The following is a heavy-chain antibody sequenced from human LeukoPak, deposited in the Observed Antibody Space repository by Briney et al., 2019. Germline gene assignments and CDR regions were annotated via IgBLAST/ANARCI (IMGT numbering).Heavy chain of an antibody. Sequence: GGSLRLSCAASGFTFSSYGMHWVRQAPGKGLEWVAVISYDGSNKYYADSVKGRFTISRDNSKNTLYLQMSSLRAEDTAVYYCAKDGGLFGGATLYYYGVDVWGQGTTVTVSS. CDR1: GFTFSSYG. J-gene: IGHJ6*02. CDR3: AKDGGLFGGATLYYYGVDV. D-gene: IGHD3-16*01. CDR2: ISYDGSNK. V-gene: IGHV3-30*18.